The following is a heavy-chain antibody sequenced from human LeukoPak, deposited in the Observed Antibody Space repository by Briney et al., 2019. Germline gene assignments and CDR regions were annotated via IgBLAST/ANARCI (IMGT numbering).Heavy chain of an antibody. V-gene: IGHV4-39*07. CDR1: GGSISSSSYY. D-gene: IGHD3-3*01. CDR3: ARTSYYDFWSGYNRNDY. J-gene: IGHJ4*02. CDR2: IYYSGST. Sequence: SETLSLTCTVSGGSISSSSYYWGWIRQPPGKGLEWIGSIYYSGSTCYNPSLKSRVTISVDTSKNQFSLKLSSVTAADTAVYYCARTSYYDFWSGYNRNDYWGQGTLVTVSS.